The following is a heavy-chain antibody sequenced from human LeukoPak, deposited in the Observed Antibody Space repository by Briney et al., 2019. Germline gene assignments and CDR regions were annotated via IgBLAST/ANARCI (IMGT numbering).Heavy chain of an antibody. V-gene: IGHV3-30-3*01. Sequence: GGSLRLSCAASGFTFSSYALHEVRQAPAKGLEWVAVISYDASNKYYTDSVKGRFTISRDNSKNMPYLQMDSLRVEDTAVYHCAREEYGGVYFDYWGQGTLVTVSS. CDR3: AREEYGGVYFDY. CDR1: GFTFSSYA. CDR2: ISYDASNK. D-gene: IGHD4-23*01. J-gene: IGHJ4*02.